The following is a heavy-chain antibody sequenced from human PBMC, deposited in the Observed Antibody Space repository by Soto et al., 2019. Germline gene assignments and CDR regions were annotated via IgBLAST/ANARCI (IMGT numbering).Heavy chain of an antibody. CDR1: GFTLSSKW. V-gene: IGHV3-74*03. CDR2: MNGDGSIT. J-gene: IGHJ4*02. Sequence: EVQLVESGGGLFQPGGSLRLSCAASGFTLSSKWMHWVRQTPGKGLVWVSRMNGDGSITQYADSAKGRFTISRDNSKNTLYLQMDSLRAEDTAVYYFAREGYWSLDYWGQGTLVTVSS. D-gene: IGHD2-15*01. CDR3: AREGYWSLDY.